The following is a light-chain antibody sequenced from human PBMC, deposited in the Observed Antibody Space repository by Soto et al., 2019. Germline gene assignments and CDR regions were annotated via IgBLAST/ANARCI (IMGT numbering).Light chain of an antibody. CDR3: SSYTSSSTGV. Sequence: QSALTQPASVSGSPGQSITISCTGTSSDVGGYDYVSWYQHHPGKAPKLVIYEVSNRPSGVSNRFSGSKSGNTASLTISGLQAEDEADYYCSSYTSSSTGVFGTGTKLTVL. J-gene: IGLJ1*01. V-gene: IGLV2-14*01. CDR1: SSDVGGYDY. CDR2: EVS.